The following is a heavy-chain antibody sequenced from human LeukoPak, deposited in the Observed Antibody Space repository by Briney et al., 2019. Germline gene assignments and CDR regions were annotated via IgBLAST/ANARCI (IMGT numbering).Heavy chain of an antibody. CDR3: AAYISGWYSVC. CDR2: IYYRGNT. Sequence: SETLSLTCTVSGGSISRSSYYWGWIRQPPGKGLEWIGSIYYRGNTYYNPSLKSRVTISVDTSKNQFSLKLSSVTAADTAVYYCAAYISGWYSVCWGQGTLVTVSS. D-gene: IGHD6-19*01. J-gene: IGHJ4*02. CDR1: GGSISRSSYY. V-gene: IGHV4-39*01.